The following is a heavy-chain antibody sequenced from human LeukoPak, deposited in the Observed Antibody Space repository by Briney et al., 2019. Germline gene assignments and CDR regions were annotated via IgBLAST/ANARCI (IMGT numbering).Heavy chain of an antibody. V-gene: IGHV3-7*01. Sequence: GSLRLSCAASGFTFSSYWMSWVRQAPGKGLEWVANIKQDGSEKYYVDSVKGRFTISRDNAKNSLYLQMNSLRAEDTAVYYCARRRYSGSSQHFDYWGQGTLVTVSS. CDR3: ARRRYSGSSQHFDY. J-gene: IGHJ4*02. D-gene: IGHD1-26*01. CDR1: GFTFSSYW. CDR2: IKQDGSEK.